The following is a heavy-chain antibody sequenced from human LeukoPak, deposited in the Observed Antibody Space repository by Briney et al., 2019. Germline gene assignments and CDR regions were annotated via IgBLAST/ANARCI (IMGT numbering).Heavy chain of an antibody. Sequence: SETLSLTGTVSGGSISSYYWSWIRQPPGKGLEWIGYIYYSGSTNYNPSLKSRVTISVDTSKNQFSLKLSSVTAADTAVYYCARGGYYDFWSGYTSDYFDYWGQGTLVTVSS. D-gene: IGHD3-3*01. CDR1: GGSISSYY. CDR2: IYYSGST. J-gene: IGHJ4*02. CDR3: ARGGYYDFWSGYTSDYFDY. V-gene: IGHV4-59*01.